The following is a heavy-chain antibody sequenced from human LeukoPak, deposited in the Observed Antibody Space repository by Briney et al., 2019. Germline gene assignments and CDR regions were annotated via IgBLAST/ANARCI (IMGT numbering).Heavy chain of an antibody. V-gene: IGHV4-30-4*08. CDR2: IYYSGST. J-gene: IGHJ4*02. D-gene: IGHD5-12*01. Sequence: PSETLSLTCTVSGGSISSGDYYWSWIRQPPGKGLEWIGYIYYSGSTYYNPSLKSRVTISVDTSKNQFSLKLSSVTAADTAVYYCAREFRRYSSYDPGDYWGQGTLVTVSS. CDR1: GGSISSGDYY. CDR3: AREFRRYSSYDPGDY.